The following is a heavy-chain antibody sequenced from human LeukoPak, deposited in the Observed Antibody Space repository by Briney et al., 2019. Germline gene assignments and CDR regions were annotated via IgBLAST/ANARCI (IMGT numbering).Heavy chain of an antibody. Sequence: GGSLRLSCAASGFIFSTYSMNWVRQAPGKGLEWVSSISSSGTYIYYADSVKGRFTISRDNARNSLYLQMNSLRAEDTAVYYCARDPYYGSNSRYYYYYGMDVWGQGTTVTVSS. CDR1: GFIFSTYS. J-gene: IGHJ6*02. CDR2: ISSSGTYI. V-gene: IGHV3-21*01. D-gene: IGHD4-23*01. CDR3: ARDPYYGSNSRYYYYYGMDV.